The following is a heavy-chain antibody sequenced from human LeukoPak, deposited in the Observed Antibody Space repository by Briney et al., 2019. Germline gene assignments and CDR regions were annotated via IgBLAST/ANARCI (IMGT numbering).Heavy chain of an antibody. V-gene: IGHV3-53*01. CDR1: GFTVSSNY. CDR2: IYSGGST. J-gene: IGHJ2*01. Sequence: GGSLRLSCAASGFTVSSNYMSWVRQAPGKGLEWVSVIYSGGSTYYADSVKGRFTISRDNSKNTLYLQMNSLKAEEPAVYSWASPWGGCNFDLWGVGTLVTVSS. D-gene: IGHD7-27*01. CDR3: ASPWGGCNFDL.